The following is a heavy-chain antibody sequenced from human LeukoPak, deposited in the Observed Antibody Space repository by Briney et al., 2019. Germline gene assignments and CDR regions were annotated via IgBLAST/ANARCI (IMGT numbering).Heavy chain of an antibody. CDR3: ARYCSSTSCYFSDY. Sequence: ASVKVSCKASGYTFTSYGISWVRQAPGQGLEWMGWISAYNGNTNYAQKLQGRVTMTTDTSTSTAYMELRSLGSDDTAVYYCARYCSSTSCYFSDYWGQGTLVTVSS. D-gene: IGHD2-2*01. J-gene: IGHJ4*02. CDR1: GYTFTSYG. CDR2: ISAYNGNT. V-gene: IGHV1-18*01.